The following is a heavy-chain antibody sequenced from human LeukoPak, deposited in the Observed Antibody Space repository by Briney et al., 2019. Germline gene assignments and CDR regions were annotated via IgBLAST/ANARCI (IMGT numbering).Heavy chain of an antibody. J-gene: IGHJ4*02. Sequence: GRSLRLSCAASGFNFGSYTMHWVRQAPGKGLEWVSSISSRSTFIHYADSVKGRFTISRDNSKSSLLLLMNSLRAEDTAVYYCVLSQANSITQFFDYWGQGALVTVSS. CDR1: GFNFGSYT. CDR2: ISSRSTFI. D-gene: IGHD2/OR15-2a*01. CDR3: VLSQANSITQFFDY. V-gene: IGHV3-21*01.